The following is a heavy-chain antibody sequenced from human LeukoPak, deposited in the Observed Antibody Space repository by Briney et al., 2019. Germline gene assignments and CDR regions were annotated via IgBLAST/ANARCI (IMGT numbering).Heavy chain of an antibody. V-gene: IGHV4-30-4*01. D-gene: IGHD5-24*01. CDR1: GGSISSGDYY. J-gene: IGHJ4*02. CDR3: ARVIGRLEMATDY. CDR2: IYYSGST. Sequence: PSQTLSLTCTVSGGSISSGDYYWRWIRQPPGKGLEWIGYIYYSGSTYYNPSLKSRVTISVDTSKNQFSLKLSSVTAADTAVYYCARVIGRLEMATDYWGQGTLVTVSS.